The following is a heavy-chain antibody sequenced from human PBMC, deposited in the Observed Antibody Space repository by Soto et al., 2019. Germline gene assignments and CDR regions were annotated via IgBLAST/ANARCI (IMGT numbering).Heavy chain of an antibody. CDR1: GYTFTSYD. J-gene: IGHJ2*01. Sequence: QVQLVQSGAEVKKPGASVKVSCKASGYTFTSYDINWVRQATGQGLEWMGWMNPNSGNTGYAQKFQGRVTMTRNTSISTANMELSSLRSEDTAVYYCARGRPEALGLVIDLWGRGTLVTVSS. V-gene: IGHV1-8*01. CDR3: ARGRPEALGLVIDL. D-gene: IGHD2-8*02. CDR2: MNPNSGNT.